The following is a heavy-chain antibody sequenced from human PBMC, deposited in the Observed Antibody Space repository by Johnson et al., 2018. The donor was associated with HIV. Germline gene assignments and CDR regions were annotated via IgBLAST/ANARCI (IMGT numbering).Heavy chain of an antibody. Sequence: VQLVESGGGVVRPGGSLRLSCAASGFTFDDYGMSWVRQAPGKGLEWVSVLYSDDRTYYTESVKGRFTISRENSKNTLYLQMNSLRAEDTAVYYCAKDRTHEPCDIWGQGTMVTVSS. CDR3: AKDRTHEPCDI. V-gene: IGHV3-20*04. D-gene: IGHD3/OR15-3a*01. CDR2: LYSDDRT. J-gene: IGHJ3*02. CDR1: GFTFDDYG.